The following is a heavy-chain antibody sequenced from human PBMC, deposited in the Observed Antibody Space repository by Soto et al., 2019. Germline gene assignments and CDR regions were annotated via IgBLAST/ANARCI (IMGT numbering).Heavy chain of an antibody. CDR3: ARGGYMKVDWFDP. J-gene: IGHJ5*02. CDR1: GGSISDYY. CDR2: TYYGWNT. V-gene: IGHV4-59*01. D-gene: IGHD6-13*01. Sequence: SETLSLTCSVSGGSISDYYWSWIRQPPGKGLEWIGYTYYGWNTNYNPSLKSRVTISVDTSKNQFSLKLISVTAADTAVYYCARGGYMKVDWFDPWGQGTLVTVSS.